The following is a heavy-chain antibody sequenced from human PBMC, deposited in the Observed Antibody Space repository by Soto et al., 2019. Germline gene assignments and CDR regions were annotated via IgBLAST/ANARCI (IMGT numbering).Heavy chain of an antibody. CDR3: ARGVNVRGRVLTSLLRNYDLLTWFDP. Sequence: QLQLQESGSGLVKPSQTLSLTCAVSGGSISSGGYSWSWIRQPPGKGLEWIGYIYHSGSTYYNPSLKSRVTISVDRSKNQFSLKLSSVTAADTAVYYCARGVNVRGRVLTSLLRNYDLLTWFDPWGQGTLVTVSS. CDR2: IYHSGST. V-gene: IGHV4-30-2*01. D-gene: IGHD3-22*01. CDR1: GGSISSGGYS. J-gene: IGHJ5*02.